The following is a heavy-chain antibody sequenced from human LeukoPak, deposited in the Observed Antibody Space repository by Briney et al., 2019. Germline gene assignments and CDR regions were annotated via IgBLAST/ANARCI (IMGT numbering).Heavy chain of an antibody. V-gene: IGHV4-61*01. CDR2: IFYTGST. J-gene: IGHJ3*02. D-gene: IGHD4-23*01. CDR3: ATLTGGDDAFDI. CDR1: GYSISSGYY. Sequence: SETLSLTCTVSGYSISSGYYWGCIRQPPGKGLEWIGYIFYTGSTNYNPSLKSRVTISVLTSKNRFSLKLSSVTAADTAVYYCATLTGGDDAFDIWGQGTMVTVSS.